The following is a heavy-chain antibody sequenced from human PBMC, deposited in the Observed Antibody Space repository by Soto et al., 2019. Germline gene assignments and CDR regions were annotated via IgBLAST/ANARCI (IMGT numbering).Heavy chain of an antibody. D-gene: IGHD3-10*02. CDR2: IYHTGTI. V-gene: IGHV4-30-4*01. CDR3: ARQNVQIGPGFFDY. CDR1: GGSIGSGNFY. J-gene: IGHJ4*02. Sequence: SATLPLTCSVSGGSIGSGNFYWSWIRQPPGKGLEWLTSIYHTGTIYITPSLRSRLTISSDTSRNQFSLNLTSVTAADTALYFCARQNVQIGPGFFDYWGRGTLVTVSS.